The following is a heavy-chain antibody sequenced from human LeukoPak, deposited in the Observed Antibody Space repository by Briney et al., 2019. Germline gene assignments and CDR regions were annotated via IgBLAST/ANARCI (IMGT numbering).Heavy chain of an antibody. CDR1: GGSISSGDYY. V-gene: IGHV4-30-4*01. CDR3: ARDLSPYGSGKKAGYYYYYYGMDV. D-gene: IGHD3-10*01. Sequence: SQTLSLTCTVSGGSISSGDYYWSWIRRPPGKGLEWIGYIYYSGSTYYNPSLKSRVTISVDTSKNQFSLKLSSVTAADTAVYYCARDLSPYGSGKKAGYYYYYYGMDVWGQGTTVTVSS. CDR2: IYYSGST. J-gene: IGHJ6*02.